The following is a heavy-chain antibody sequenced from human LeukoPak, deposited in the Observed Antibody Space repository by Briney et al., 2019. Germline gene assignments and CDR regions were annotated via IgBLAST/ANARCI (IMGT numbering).Heavy chain of an antibody. CDR2: ISGSGHTT. Sequence: GGSLRLSCAASRFTFSDYYMSWVRQAPGTGLEWVSGISGSGHTTYYADSAKGRFTISRDNSKNTLYLQMNSLRAEDTALYYCARVWEIHNPGYFDYWGQGTLVTVSS. D-gene: IGHD1-26*01. J-gene: IGHJ4*02. CDR1: RFTFSDYY. V-gene: IGHV3-23*01. CDR3: ARVWEIHNPGYFDY.